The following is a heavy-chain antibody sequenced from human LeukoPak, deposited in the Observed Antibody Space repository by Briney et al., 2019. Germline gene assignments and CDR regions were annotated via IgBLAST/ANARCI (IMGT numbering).Heavy chain of an antibody. D-gene: IGHD3-10*01. CDR1: GFTFSSYG. V-gene: IGHV3-30*18. CDR2: ISYDGSKK. J-gene: IGHJ4*02. CDR3: AKGGLWFGNLLVPL. Sequence: PGRSLRLSCAASGFTFSSYGMHWVRQAPGKGLEWVAVISYDGSKKYYADSVKGRFTISRDNSKNTLYPQMNSLRVEDTAVHYCAKGGLWFGNLLVPLWGQGTLVTVSS.